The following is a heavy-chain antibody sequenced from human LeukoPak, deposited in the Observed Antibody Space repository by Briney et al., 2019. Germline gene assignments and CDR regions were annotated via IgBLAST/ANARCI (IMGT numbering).Heavy chain of an antibody. D-gene: IGHD3-10*01. Sequence: GGSLRLSCAASGFTFSSYEMNWVRQAPGKGLEWVPYISSSGSTIYYADSVKGRFTISRDNAKNSLYLQMNSLRAEDTAVYYCAGDDQDLNTIYYFDYWGQGTLVTVSS. CDR2: ISSSGSTI. CDR3: AGDDQDLNTIYYFDY. V-gene: IGHV3-48*03. J-gene: IGHJ4*02. CDR1: GFTFSSYE.